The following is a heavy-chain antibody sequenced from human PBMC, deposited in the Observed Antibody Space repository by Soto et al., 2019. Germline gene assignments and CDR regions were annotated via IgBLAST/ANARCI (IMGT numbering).Heavy chain of an antibody. J-gene: IGHJ4*02. Sequence: SETLSLTCTVSGGSISSYYWSWIRQPPGKGLEWIGYIYYSGSTNYNPSLKSRVTISVDTSKNQFSLKLSSVTAADTAVYYCARLPYNWNDYYFDYWGQGTLVTVSS. CDR2: IYYSGST. CDR1: GGSISSYY. CDR3: ARLPYNWNDYYFDY. V-gene: IGHV4-59*08. D-gene: IGHD1-1*01.